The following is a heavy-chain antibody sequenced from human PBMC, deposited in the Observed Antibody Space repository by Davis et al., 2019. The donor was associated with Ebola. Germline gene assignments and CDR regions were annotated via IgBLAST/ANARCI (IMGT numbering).Heavy chain of an antibody. J-gene: IGHJ4*02. CDR2: IRYDGRYK. V-gene: IGHV3-30*02. CDR1: GFSFSYYG. CDR3: AKDWGYYDTSGYHLDY. Sequence: GESLKISCAASGFSFSYYGMHWVRQAPGKGLEWVAFIRYDGRYKYYGDSVKGRFTISRDNSKNTLYVQMNSLKPEDTAVYYCAKDWGYYDTSGYHLDYWGQGTLVTVSS. D-gene: IGHD3-22*01.